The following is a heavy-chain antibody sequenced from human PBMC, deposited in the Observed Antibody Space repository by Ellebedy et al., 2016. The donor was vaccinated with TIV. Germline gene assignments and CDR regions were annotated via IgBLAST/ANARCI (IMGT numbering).Heavy chain of an antibody. Sequence: PGGSLRLSCAASGFTFSSYTMNWVRQAPGKGLEWVSSISGSSTYIYYADSVKGRFAISRDNAKNSLYLQMNSLRAEDTAVYYCARDHQAHDYWGQGSRVTVSS. CDR2: ISGSSTYI. V-gene: IGHV3-21*01. CDR1: GFTFSSYT. J-gene: IGHJ4*02. CDR3: ARDHQAHDY.